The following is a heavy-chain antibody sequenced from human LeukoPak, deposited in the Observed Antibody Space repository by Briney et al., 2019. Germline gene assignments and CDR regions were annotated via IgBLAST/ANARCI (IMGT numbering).Heavy chain of an antibody. J-gene: IGHJ3*02. CDR1: GFTFSNYA. CDR2: IPGHGDGT. CDR3: ARETDHYDTTGDAFDI. D-gene: IGHD3-22*01. V-gene: IGHV3-23*01. Sequence: GGSLRLSCVASGFTFSNYAMSWVRQAPGRGLEWVSGIPGHGDGTYYADSVRGRFTISRDNARKSVYLQVNSLRAEDTAVYYCARETDHYDTTGDAFDIWGQGTVVTVSS.